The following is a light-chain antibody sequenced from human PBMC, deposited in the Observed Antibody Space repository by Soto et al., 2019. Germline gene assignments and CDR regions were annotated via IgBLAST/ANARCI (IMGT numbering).Light chain of an antibody. Sequence: QSALTQPASVSGSPGQSITISCTGTSSDVGGYNYVSWYQRHPGKAPKLMIYDVSNRPSGVSNRFSGSKSGNTASLTISGLQAEDEADYYRSSYTSSSTLLYVFGTGTKVTVL. CDR1: SSDVGGYNY. CDR3: SSYTSSSTLLYV. V-gene: IGLV2-14*01. CDR2: DVS. J-gene: IGLJ1*01.